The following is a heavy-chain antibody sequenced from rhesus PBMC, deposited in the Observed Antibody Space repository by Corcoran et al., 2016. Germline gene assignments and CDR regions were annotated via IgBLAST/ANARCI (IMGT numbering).Heavy chain of an antibody. D-gene: IGHD2-15*01. CDR2: INPKTGGT. J-gene: IGHJ4*01. CDR1: RYTFTDYY. V-gene: IGHV1-138*01. Sequence: QVQLVQSGAELKKPGSSVKVSCTASRYTFTDYYMHWVRQAPGQGLEWMGEINPKTGGTNDAQKFQGRVTMTRDTSTSTAYMELSSLRSEDTAVYYCERDPRSVWGQGVLVTVSA. CDR3: ERDPRSV.